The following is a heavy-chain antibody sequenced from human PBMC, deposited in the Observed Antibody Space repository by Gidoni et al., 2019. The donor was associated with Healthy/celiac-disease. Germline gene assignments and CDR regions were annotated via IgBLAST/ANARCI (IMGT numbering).Heavy chain of an antibody. Sequence: QVQLQESGPGLVPPSPTLSLTCTVSVRSISRGVYYWSWLRQHPGQGLEWMGYIYYSGSTYYNPYLKSRVTRSVVTSKNQFSLKLSSVTAADTAVYYCARDGGHGGNDWGQGTLVTVSS. D-gene: IGHD3-16*01. V-gene: IGHV4-31*03. CDR1: VRSISRGVYY. J-gene: IGHJ4*02. CDR3: ARDGGHGGND. CDR2: IYYSGST.